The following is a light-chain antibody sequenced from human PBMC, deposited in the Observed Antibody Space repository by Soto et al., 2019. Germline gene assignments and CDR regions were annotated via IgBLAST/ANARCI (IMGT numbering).Light chain of an antibody. J-gene: IGKJ3*01. Sequence: EIVLTQSPGTLSLFPGERATLSCRASQSVSSNSLAWYQQKPGRAPRLLFYDASSRATGISDRFSGLVSGTDFTLTISRLEPEDFGVYYCQQYGSSPKFTFGPGTKVDIK. CDR2: DAS. CDR1: QSVSSNS. CDR3: QQYGSSPKFT. V-gene: IGKV3-20*01.